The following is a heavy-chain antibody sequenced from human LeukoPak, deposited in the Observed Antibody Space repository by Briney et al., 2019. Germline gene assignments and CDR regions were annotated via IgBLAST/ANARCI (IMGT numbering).Heavy chain of an antibody. V-gene: IGHV4-4*07. D-gene: IGHD6-19*01. Sequence: SETLSLTCTVSGGSISSYYWTWIRQPAGKGLEWIGRIHRSGTTNHNPSLKSRVIMSLDMSNNQFSLKVRSVTAADTAVYYCARETEVPGGRSWDFWGQGTLVTVSS. J-gene: IGHJ4*02. CDR1: GGSISSYY. CDR2: IHRSGTT. CDR3: ARETEVPGGRSWDF.